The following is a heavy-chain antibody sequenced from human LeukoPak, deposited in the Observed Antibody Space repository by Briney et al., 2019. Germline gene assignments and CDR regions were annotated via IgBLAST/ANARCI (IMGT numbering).Heavy chain of an antibody. D-gene: IGHD2-15*01. J-gene: IGHJ4*02. CDR1: GFTFSSYA. CDR3: AKALVVVAAGY. CDR2: ISGSGGST. Sequence: GESLKISCAASGFTFSSYAMSWVRQAPGKGLEWVSAISGSGGSTYYADSVKGRFTISRDNSKNTLYLQMNSLRAEDTAVYYCAKALVVVAAGYWGQGTLVTVSS. V-gene: IGHV3-23*01.